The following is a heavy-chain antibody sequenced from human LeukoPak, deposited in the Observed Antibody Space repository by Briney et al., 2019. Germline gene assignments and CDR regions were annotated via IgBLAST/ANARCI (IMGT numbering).Heavy chain of an antibody. CDR2: INHSGST. J-gene: IGHJ4*02. D-gene: IGHD5-24*01. CDR3: AAVELATAYFDY. V-gene: IGHV4-34*01. CDR1: GASFSGSY. Sequence: PSETLSLTCAVYGASFSGSYWSWIRQPPGKGLDWIGEINHSGSTNYNPSLKSRVTISVDTSKNHFSLKLSSVTAADTGVYYCAAVELATAYFDYWGQGTLVTVSS.